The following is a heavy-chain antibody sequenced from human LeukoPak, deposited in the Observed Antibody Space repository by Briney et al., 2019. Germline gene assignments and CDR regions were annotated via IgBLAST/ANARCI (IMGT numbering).Heavy chain of an antibody. CDR3: ARDLYGDYSFDS. Sequence: GESLSLSCAASGLPFTTHTLNWVRPAPGKGLEWVSSISTNNSVYYADSVKGRFTISRDNAKNSLYLQMNSLRAEDTAVYYCARDLYGDYSFDSWGQGALVTVSS. CDR1: GLPFTTHT. V-gene: IGHV3-21*01. D-gene: IGHD4-17*01. J-gene: IGHJ4*02. CDR2: ISTNNSV.